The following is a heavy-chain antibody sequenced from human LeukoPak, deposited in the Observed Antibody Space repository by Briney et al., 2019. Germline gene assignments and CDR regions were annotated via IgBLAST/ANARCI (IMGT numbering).Heavy chain of an antibody. Sequence: ASVKVSCKASGYIFTSYYMHWVRQAPGQGLEWMGIINPSGGSTSYAQKFQGRVTMTRDTSTSTVYMELSSLRSEDTAVYYCARSRLVGADPTPLDYWGQGTLVTVSS. J-gene: IGHJ4*02. V-gene: IGHV1-46*01. D-gene: IGHD1-26*01. CDR2: INPSGGST. CDR3: ARSRLVGADPTPLDY. CDR1: GYIFTSYY.